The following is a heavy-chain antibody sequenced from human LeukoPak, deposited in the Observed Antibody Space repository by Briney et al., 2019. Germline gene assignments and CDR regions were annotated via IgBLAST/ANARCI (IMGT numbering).Heavy chain of an antibody. V-gene: IGHV1-46*01. CDR2: IYPGGGST. CDR1: GYTFSSYY. Sequence: ASVKVSCKASGYTFSSYYIHLMRQAPGQGLEWMGIIYPGGGSTSYAQKFQGRLTMTRDMSTSTVYMELSSLRYEDTAIYYCARDNDFDYWGQGTLVTVSS. J-gene: IGHJ4*02. CDR3: ARDNDFDY. D-gene: IGHD2-8*01.